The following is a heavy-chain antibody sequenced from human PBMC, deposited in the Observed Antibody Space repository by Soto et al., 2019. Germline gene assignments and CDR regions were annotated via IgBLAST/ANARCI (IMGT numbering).Heavy chain of an antibody. CDR1: GGSFSGYY. CDR2: INHSGST. J-gene: IGHJ6*02. Sequence: SETLSLTCAVYGGSFSGYYWSWIRQPPGKGLEWIGEINHSGSTNYNPSLKSRVTISVDTSKNQFSLKLSSVTAADTAVYYCARALWGAAAGDYYYYYGMDVWGQGTTVTVSS. D-gene: IGHD6-13*01. V-gene: IGHV4-34*01. CDR3: ARALWGAAAGDYYYYYGMDV.